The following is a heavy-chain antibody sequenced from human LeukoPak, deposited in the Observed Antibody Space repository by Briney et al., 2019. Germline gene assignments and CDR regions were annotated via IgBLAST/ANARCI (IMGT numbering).Heavy chain of an antibody. CDR2: INSDGSST. Sequence: GGSLRLSCAASGFTFSSYWMHWVRQAPGKGLVWVSRINSDGSSTSYADSVKGRFTISRDNAKNTLYLQMNSLRAEDTAVYYCATLAVADTGPDYWGQGTLVTVSS. CDR3: ATLAVADTGPDY. D-gene: IGHD6-19*01. J-gene: IGHJ4*02. V-gene: IGHV3-74*01. CDR1: GFTFSSYW.